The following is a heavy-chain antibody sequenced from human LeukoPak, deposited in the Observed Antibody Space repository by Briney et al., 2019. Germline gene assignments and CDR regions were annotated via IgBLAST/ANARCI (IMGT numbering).Heavy chain of an antibody. CDR1: GYTFTSYG. V-gene: IGHV1-18*01. J-gene: IGHJ4*02. CDR3: ARARVVYYDSSGYPTGVDY. D-gene: IGHD3-22*01. CDR2: ISAYNGNT. Sequence: ASVKVSCKASGYTFTSYGISWVRQAPGQGLDGMGRISAYNGNTNYAQKLQGRVTMTTDTSTSTAYMELRSLRSDDTAVYYCARARVVYYDSSGYPTGVDYWGQGTLVTVSS.